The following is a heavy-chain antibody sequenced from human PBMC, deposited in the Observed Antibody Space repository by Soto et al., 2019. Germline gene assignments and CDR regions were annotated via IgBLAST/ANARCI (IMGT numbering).Heavy chain of an antibody. D-gene: IGHD6-19*01. CDR3: ASQPSSGWYYFDY. Sequence: PGGSLRLSCAASGFTFSSYAMHWVRQAPGKGLEWVAVISYDGSNKYYADSVKGRFTISRDNSKNTLYLQMNSLRAEDTAVYYCASQPSSGWYYFDYWGQGTLVTVSS. CDR2: ISYDGSNK. CDR1: GFTFSSYA. J-gene: IGHJ4*02. V-gene: IGHV3-30-3*01.